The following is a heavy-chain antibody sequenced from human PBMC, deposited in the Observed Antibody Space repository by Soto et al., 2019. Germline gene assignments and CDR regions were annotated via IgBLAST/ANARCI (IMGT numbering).Heavy chain of an antibody. Sequence: GGSLRLSCAASGFTFSSYSMNWVRQAPGKGLEWVSYISSSSSTIYYADSVKGRFTISRDNAKNSLYLQMNSLRDEDTAVYYCASSGSYGNYYYGMDVWGQGTTVTVSS. J-gene: IGHJ6*02. CDR2: ISSSSSTI. D-gene: IGHD1-26*01. CDR3: ASSGSYGNYYYGMDV. CDR1: GFTFSSYS. V-gene: IGHV3-48*02.